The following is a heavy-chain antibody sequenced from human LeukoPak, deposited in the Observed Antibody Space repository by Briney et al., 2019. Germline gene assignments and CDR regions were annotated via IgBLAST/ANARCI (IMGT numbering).Heavy chain of an antibody. CDR2: IYTSGRT. CDR1: GGSISNQY. Sequence: PSETLSLTCTVSGGSISNQYWSWIRQPAGKGLEWIGRIYTSGRTNFNPSLKSRITISVDESTNQFSLKLTSVTAADTAVYFCARETLYSSGRKFDYWGQGTQVAVSS. D-gene: IGHD6-19*01. J-gene: IGHJ4*02. V-gene: IGHV4-4*07. CDR3: ARETLYSSGRKFDY.